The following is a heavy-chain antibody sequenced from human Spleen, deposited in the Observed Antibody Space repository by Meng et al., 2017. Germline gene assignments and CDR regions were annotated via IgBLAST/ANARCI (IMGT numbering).Heavy chain of an antibody. CDR2: INCYTSGT. CDR1: GYTFTDFY. J-gene: IGHJ4*02. V-gene: IGHV1-46*01. Sequence: QVQLVQSGAEVKKPGASVKVSCKASGYTFTDFYIHWVRQAPGQGLEWLGTINCYTSGTAYARKFQGRITLTRDTSTTTVYMDLGSLGSDDTAFYYCAREKSPGHFDYFGQGILVTVSS. CDR3: AREKSPGHFDY.